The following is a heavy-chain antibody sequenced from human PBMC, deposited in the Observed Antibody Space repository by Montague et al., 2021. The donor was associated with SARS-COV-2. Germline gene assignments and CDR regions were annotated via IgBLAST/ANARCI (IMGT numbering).Heavy chain of an antibody. Sequence: SLRLSCAASGFTFSSYEMNWVRQAPGKGLEWISYISSSGGGSTKHYTDXVKGRFTISRDNAKNSLYLQMNSLRVEDTAIYYCARDRDWDDWCGMDVWGQGTTVTVSS. CDR3: ARDRDWDDWCGMDV. D-gene: IGHD2-21*01. J-gene: IGHJ6*02. CDR2: ISSSGGGSTK. V-gene: IGHV3-48*03. CDR1: GFTFSSYE.